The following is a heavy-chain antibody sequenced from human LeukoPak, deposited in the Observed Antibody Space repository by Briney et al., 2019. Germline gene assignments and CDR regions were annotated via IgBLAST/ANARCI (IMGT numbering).Heavy chain of an antibody. CDR2: IIPIFGTA. V-gene: IGHV1-69*13. D-gene: IGHD6-19*01. CDR3: ARDGLVRGWYEAYYYYGMDV. Sequence: ASVKVSCKASGGTFSSYAISWVRQAPGQGLEWMGGIIPIFGTANYAQKFQGRVTITADESTSTAYMELSSLRSEDTAVYYCARDGLVRGWYEAYYYYGMDVWGQGTTVTVSS. J-gene: IGHJ6*02. CDR1: GGTFSSYA.